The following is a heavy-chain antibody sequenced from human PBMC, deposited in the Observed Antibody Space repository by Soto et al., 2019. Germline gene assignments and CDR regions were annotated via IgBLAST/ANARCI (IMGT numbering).Heavy chain of an antibody. CDR1: GFSLSNARMG. CDR2: IFSNDEN. CDR3: ARQGGGVGARPLDY. D-gene: IGHD1-26*01. V-gene: IGHV2-26*01. Sequence: SGPTLVNPTETLTLTCTVSGFSLSNARMGVSWIRQPPGKALEWLAHIFSNDENSYSTSLKSRLTISKNTSKSQVVLTMTNMDTVDTATYYCARQGGGVGARPLDYWGQETLVTVSS. J-gene: IGHJ4*02.